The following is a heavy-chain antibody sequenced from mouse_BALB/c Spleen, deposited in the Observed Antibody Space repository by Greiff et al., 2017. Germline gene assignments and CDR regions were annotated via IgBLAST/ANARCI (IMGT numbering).Heavy chain of an antibody. D-gene: IGHD1-1*02. V-gene: IGHV5-12-1*01. CDR3: ARHGDYFDD. J-gene: IGHJ2*01. CDR2: ISSGGGST. CDR1: GFAFSSYD. Sequence: DVMLVESGGGLVKPGGSLKLSCAASGFAFSSYDMSWVRQTPEKRLEWVAYISSGGGSTYYPDTVKGRFTISRDNAKNTLYLQMSSLKSEDTAMYYCARHGDYFDDWGQGTTLTVSS.